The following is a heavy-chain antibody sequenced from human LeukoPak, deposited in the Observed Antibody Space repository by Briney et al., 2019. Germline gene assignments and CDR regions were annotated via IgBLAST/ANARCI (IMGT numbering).Heavy chain of an antibody. CDR1: GGSISGYY. Sequence: PSETLSLTCTFSGGSISGYYWSWIRQPAGKGLEWVGRIYSTGTTSYNPSLKSRVTMSVDTSKNQLSLNLSSVSAADTAVYYRARGGPNWGAFDIWGQGTMVTVSA. J-gene: IGHJ3*02. D-gene: IGHD3-16*01. V-gene: IGHV4-4*07. CDR2: IYSTGTT. CDR3: ARGGPNWGAFDI.